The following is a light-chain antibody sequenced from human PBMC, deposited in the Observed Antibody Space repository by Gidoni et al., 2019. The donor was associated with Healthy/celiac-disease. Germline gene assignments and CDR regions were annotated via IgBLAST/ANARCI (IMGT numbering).Light chain of an antibody. Sequence: DIQMTQSPSSLSASVGDRVTITCQASQDISNYLNWYQQKPGKAPKLLIYDASNLETGVPSRFSGSGSGTYFTFTISSLQPEDIATYYCQQYDNLASITFXQXTRLEIK. CDR1: QDISNY. J-gene: IGKJ5*01. CDR3: QQYDNLASIT. V-gene: IGKV1-33*01. CDR2: DAS.